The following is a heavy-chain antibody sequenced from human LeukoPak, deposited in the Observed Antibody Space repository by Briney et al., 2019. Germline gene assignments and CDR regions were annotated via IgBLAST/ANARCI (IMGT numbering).Heavy chain of an antibody. D-gene: IGHD3-22*01. J-gene: IGHJ4*02. CDR3: AKDRMAYYYDSSGYFLA. CDR1: GFTFNSYG. Sequence: GGSLRLSCAASGFTFNSYGMHWVRQAPGKGLEWVSAISGSGGSTYYADSVKGRFTISRDNSKNTLYLQMNSLRAEDTAVYYCAKDRMAYYYDSSGYFLAWGQGTLVTVPS. V-gene: IGHV3-23*01. CDR2: ISGSGGST.